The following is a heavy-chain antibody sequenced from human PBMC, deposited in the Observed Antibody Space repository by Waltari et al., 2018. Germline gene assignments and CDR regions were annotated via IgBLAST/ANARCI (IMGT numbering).Heavy chain of an antibody. CDR3: ARVRNDFWSGYLYYYGMDV. CDR1: GGSISTSKYY. CDR2: MYYTGST. V-gene: IGHV4-39*07. Sequence: QVQLQESGPGLVKPSETLSLTCTVSGGSISTSKYYWGWIRQTPGKGLEWIGNMYYTGSTYYNPSLKSRVTISVDTSRNQFSLQLSSLTAADTALYYCARVRNDFWSGYLYYYGMDVWGQGTTVTVSS. D-gene: IGHD3-3*01. J-gene: IGHJ6*02.